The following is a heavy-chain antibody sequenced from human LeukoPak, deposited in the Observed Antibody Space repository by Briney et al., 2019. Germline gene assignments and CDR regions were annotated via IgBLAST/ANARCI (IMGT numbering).Heavy chain of an antibody. Sequence: GGSLRLSCAVSGFTFSDYWMTWVRQAPGKGLEWLAHIKPDGTEKFYLDSVRGRFTISGDNAKNSLYLQMNNLRGEDTAMYYCSRYFCTSSICYLFDSWGQGTLVTVSS. CDR3: SRYFCTSSICYLFDS. D-gene: IGHD2-2*01. V-gene: IGHV3-7*01. CDR1: GFTFSDYW. CDR2: IKPDGTEK. J-gene: IGHJ5*01.